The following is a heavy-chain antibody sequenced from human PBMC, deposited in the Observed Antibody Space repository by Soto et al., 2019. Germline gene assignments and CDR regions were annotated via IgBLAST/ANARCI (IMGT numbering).Heavy chain of an antibody. J-gene: IGHJ6*02. V-gene: IGHV1-18*04. D-gene: IGHD6-13*01. Sequence: ASVKVSCKASGYTFTSYGISWVRQAPGQGLEWMGWISAYNGNTNYAQKLQGRVTMTTDTSTSTAYMELRSLRSDDTAVYYCAIATIAAAGTHYYYYYGMDVFGQGTTVTVSS. CDR1: GYTFTSYG. CDR3: AIATIAAAGTHYYYYYGMDV. CDR2: ISAYNGNT.